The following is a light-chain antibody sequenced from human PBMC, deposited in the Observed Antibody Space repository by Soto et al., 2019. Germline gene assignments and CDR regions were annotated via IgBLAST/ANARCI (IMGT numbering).Light chain of an antibody. CDR1: QSISSY. CDR3: QQYDIWPPT. J-gene: IGKJ1*01. V-gene: IGKV1-39*01. CDR2: AAS. Sequence: DIQMTQAPSSLSASVGDRVTITCRASQSISSYLNWYQQKPGKAPKLLIYAASSLQSGVPSRFSGSGSGTDFTLTISSLQSEDFAVYYCQQYDIWPPTFGQGTKVDIK.